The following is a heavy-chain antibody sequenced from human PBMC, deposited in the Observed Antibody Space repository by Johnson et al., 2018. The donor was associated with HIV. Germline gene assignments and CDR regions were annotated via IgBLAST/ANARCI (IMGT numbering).Heavy chain of an antibody. CDR3: ARGGGAGEDHAFDI. D-gene: IGHD7-27*01. V-gene: IGHV3-9*01. CDR1: GFTFDDYA. CDR2: ISWNSGSI. Sequence: VLLVESGGGLVQPGGSLRLSCAASGFTFDDYAMHWVRQAPGKGLEWVSGISWNSGSIGYADSVKGRFTISRDNAKNSLYLQMNSLRAEDTALYYCARGGGAGEDHAFDIWGQGTMVTVSS. J-gene: IGHJ3*02.